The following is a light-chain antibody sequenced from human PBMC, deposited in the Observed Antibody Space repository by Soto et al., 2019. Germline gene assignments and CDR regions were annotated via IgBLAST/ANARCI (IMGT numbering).Light chain of an antibody. Sequence: EIVMTQSPATLSVSPGERATLSCRASQTVSGNLAWYQQKPGQAPRLLIYGASTRAPGIPARFSGSGSGTEFTLTISSLQSEDFAVYYCQQYNDWPPFTIGPGTRVEIK. CDR3: QQYNDWPPFT. CDR2: GAS. CDR1: QTVSGN. V-gene: IGKV3-15*01. J-gene: IGKJ3*01.